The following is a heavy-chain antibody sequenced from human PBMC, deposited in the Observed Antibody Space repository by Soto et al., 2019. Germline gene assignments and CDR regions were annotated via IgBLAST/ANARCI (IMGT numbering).Heavy chain of an antibody. D-gene: IGHD6-25*01. CDR1: GYTFASYG. J-gene: IGHJ4*02. CDR2: ISAYNGNT. Sequence: GASVKVSCKASGYTFASYGISWVRQAPGQRLERMGWISAYNGNTNYAQKLQGRVTMTTDTSTSTANMELRSLRSDDTAVYYCARALLVADPTDYWGQGTLVTVSS. CDR3: ARALLVADPTDY. V-gene: IGHV1-18*01.